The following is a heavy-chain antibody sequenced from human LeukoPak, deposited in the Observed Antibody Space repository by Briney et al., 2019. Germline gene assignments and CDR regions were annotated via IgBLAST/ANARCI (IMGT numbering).Heavy chain of an antibody. Sequence: GGSLRLSCAASGFTFSSYGMHWVRQAPGKGLEWMAVIWYDGSNKYYADSVKGRFTISRDNSKNTLYLQMNSLRAEDTAVYYCARAYSYGLHGMDVWGQGTTVTVSS. V-gene: IGHV3-33*01. D-gene: IGHD5-18*01. CDR1: GFTFSSYG. CDR2: IWYDGSNK. CDR3: ARAYSYGLHGMDV. J-gene: IGHJ6*02.